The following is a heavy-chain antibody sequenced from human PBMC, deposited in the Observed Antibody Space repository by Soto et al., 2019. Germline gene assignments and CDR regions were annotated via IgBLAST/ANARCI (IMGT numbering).Heavy chain of an antibody. J-gene: IGHJ3*01. Sequence: PGRSLRLSCAASGFPCGSYDMTWVRQAPGKGLEWVSTILVDGRTFYVDSVKGRFTISRDNSRNTVYLQMNSLTAGDTALYYCAKATATGGGAFDFCGQGTMVTVSS. D-gene: IGHD2-8*02. CDR1: GFPCGSYD. CDR2: ILVDGRT. CDR3: AKATATGGGAFDF. V-gene: IGHV3-23*01.